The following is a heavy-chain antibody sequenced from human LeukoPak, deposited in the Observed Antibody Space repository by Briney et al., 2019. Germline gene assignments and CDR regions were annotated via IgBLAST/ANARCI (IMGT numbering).Heavy chain of an antibody. J-gene: IGHJ6*02. Sequence: GASVKVSCKASGFTFTSSAVQWVRQARGQRLEWIGWIVVGSGNTNYAQKFQERVTITRDVSTSTAYMELSSLRSEDTAVYYCAATPCGGSCYDYYYGMDVWGQGTTVTVSS. D-gene: IGHD2-15*01. CDR3: AATPCGGSCYDYYYGMDV. CDR2: IVVGSGNT. V-gene: IGHV1-58*01. CDR1: GFTFTSSA.